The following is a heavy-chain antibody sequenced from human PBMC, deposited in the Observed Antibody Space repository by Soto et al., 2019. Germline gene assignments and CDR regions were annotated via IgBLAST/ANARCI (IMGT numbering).Heavy chain of an antibody. CDR3: ARRGSTYYYDSSGYYSDY. CDR1: GFTFSSYS. D-gene: IGHD3-22*01. J-gene: IGHJ4*02. CDR2: ISSSSSYI. Sequence: PGGSLRLSCAASGFTFSSYSMNWVRQAPGKGLEWVSSISSSSSYIYYADSVKGRFTISRDNAKNSLYLQMNSLRAEDTAVYYCARRGSTYYYDSSGYYSDYWGQGTLVTVSS. V-gene: IGHV3-21*01.